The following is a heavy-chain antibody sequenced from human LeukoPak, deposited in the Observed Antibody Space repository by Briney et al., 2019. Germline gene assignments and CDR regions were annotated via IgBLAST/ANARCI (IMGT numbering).Heavy chain of an antibody. CDR2: INPNSGGT. Sequence: ASVKVSCKASGYTFTGYYMHWVRQAPGQGLEWMGWINPNSGGTNYAQKFQGRVTMTRDTSISTAYMELSRLRSDDTAVYYCARDMDCSSTSCHNWFDPWGQGTLVTVSS. CDR1: GYTFTGYY. D-gene: IGHD2-2*01. V-gene: IGHV1-2*02. J-gene: IGHJ5*02. CDR3: ARDMDCSSTSCHNWFDP.